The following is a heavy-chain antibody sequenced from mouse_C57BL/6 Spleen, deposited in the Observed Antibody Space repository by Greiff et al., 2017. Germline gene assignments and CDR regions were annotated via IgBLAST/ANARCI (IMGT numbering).Heavy chain of an antibody. D-gene: IGHD2-4*01. CDR1: GYAFSSYW. J-gene: IGHJ3*01. CDR2: IYPGDGDT. V-gene: IGHV1-80*01. Sequence: VQLQESGAELVKPGASVKISCKASGYAFSSYWMNWVKQRPGKGLEWIGQIYPGDGDTNSNGKFKGKATLTADKSSSTAYMQLSSLTSEDSAVYFCARIYDYDSAWFAYWGQGTLVTVSA. CDR3: ARIYDYDSAWFAY.